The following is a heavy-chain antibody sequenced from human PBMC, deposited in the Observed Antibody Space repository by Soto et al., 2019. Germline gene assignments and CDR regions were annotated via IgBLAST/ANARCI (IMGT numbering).Heavy chain of an antibody. D-gene: IGHD2-2*01. J-gene: IGHJ4*02. CDR1: RFTFSTYE. Sequence: VQLVESGGALVQPGGSLRLSCAASRFTFSTYEMNWVRQAPGKGLEWVSYISSSGNTVYYADSVKGRFTISRDNTRNSLYLQMNSLRDEDTALYYCVRYCSTTLCNGVATRTFDYWGQGTLVTVSS. CDR2: ISSSGNTV. CDR3: VRYCSTTLCNGVATRTFDY. V-gene: IGHV3-48*03.